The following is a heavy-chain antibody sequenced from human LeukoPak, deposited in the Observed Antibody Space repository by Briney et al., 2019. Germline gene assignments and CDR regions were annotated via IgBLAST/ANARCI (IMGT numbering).Heavy chain of an antibody. CDR3: ARVRGYSFDP. CDR1: GGSISSYY. D-gene: IGHD5-18*01. V-gene: IGHV4-59*01. J-gene: IGHJ5*02. CDR2: IYYSGST. Sequence: PSETLSLTCTVSGGSISSYYWSWIRQPPGKGLEWIGYIYYSGSTNYNPSLKSRVTISVDTSKNQFSLKLSSVTAADTAVYHCARVRGYSFDPWGQGTLVTVSS.